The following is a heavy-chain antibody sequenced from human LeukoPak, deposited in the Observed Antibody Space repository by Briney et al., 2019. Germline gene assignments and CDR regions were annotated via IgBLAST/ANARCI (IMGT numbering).Heavy chain of an antibody. J-gene: IGHJ4*02. CDR3: AKNFRGYGGNLIKLEA. V-gene: IGHV3-30*18. D-gene: IGHD4-23*01. CDR2: ISYDGSNK. Sequence: GGSLRLSCAASGFTFSSYGTHWVRQAPGKGLEWVAVISYDGSNKYYADSVKGRFTISRDNSKNTLYLQMNSLRAEDTAVYYCAKNFRGYGGNLIKLEAWGQGTLVTVSS. CDR1: GFTFSSYG.